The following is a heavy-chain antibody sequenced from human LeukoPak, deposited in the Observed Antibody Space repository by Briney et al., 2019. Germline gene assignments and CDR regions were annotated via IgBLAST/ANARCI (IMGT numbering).Heavy chain of an antibody. CDR2: INHSGST. CDR1: GGSFSGYY. CDR3: ARVGGGDRSNAFDI. D-gene: IGHD2-21*02. Sequence: PSETLSLTCAVYGGSFSGYYWSWIRQPPGKGLEWIGEINHSGSTNYNPSLKSRVTISVDTSKNQFSLKLSSVTAADTAVYYCARVGGGDRSNAFDIWGQGTMVTVSS. J-gene: IGHJ3*02. V-gene: IGHV4-34*01.